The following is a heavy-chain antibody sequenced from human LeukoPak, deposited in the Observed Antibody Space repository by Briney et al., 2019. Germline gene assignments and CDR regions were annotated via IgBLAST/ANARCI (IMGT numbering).Heavy chain of an antibody. CDR1: GYSFTSYW. CDR2: IYPGDSDT. Sequence: GESLKISCKGSGYSFTSYWIGWVRQMPGKGLEWMGIIYPGDSDTRYSPSFQGQVTISADKSISTAYLQWSSLKASDTAMYYCARVEQDYYDSSGYFDYFDYWGQGTLVTVPS. V-gene: IGHV5-51*01. D-gene: IGHD3-22*01. CDR3: ARVEQDYYDSSGYFDYFDY. J-gene: IGHJ4*02.